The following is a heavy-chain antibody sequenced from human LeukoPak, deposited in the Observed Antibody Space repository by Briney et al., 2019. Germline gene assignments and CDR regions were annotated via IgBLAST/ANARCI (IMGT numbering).Heavy chain of an antibody. CDR2: IRYDGSNK. J-gene: IGHJ4*02. CDR3: AKDDPYNY. Sequence: GGSLRLSCAASGFTFSIYGMHWVRQAPGKGLEWVAFIRYDGSNKYYADSVKGRFTITRNNSKNTLYLQMNSLRAEDTAVYYCAKDDPYNYWGKGTLVTVSS. CDR1: GFTFSIYG. D-gene: IGHD4-11*01. V-gene: IGHV3-30*02.